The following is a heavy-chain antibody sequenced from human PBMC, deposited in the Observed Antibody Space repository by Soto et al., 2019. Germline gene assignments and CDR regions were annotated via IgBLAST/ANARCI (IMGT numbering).Heavy chain of an antibody. D-gene: IGHD1-26*01. CDR2: INPGGCAT. V-gene: IGHV1-46*01. Sequence: QVQLVQSGAEVKKPGASVKVSCKASGYIFTNYYIYWVRQAPGQGLEYIGIINPGGCATDYAQKFQGRVTMTMDSYTRTGYMELSSLRYEDTSVYYCARGIVGAQILWFDSWCQGTLVTVSS. CDR3: ARGIVGAQILWFDS. CDR1: GYIFTNYY. J-gene: IGHJ5*01.